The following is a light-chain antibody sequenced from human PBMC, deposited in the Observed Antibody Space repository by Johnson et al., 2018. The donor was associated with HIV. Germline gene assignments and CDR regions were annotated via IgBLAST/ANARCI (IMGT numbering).Light chain of an antibody. CDR1: SSNIGKNH. V-gene: IGLV1-51*02. CDR2: EDD. CDR3: GAWDSSRRAAV. J-gene: IGLJ1*01. Sequence: QSVLTQPPSVSAAPGQKVTISCSGSSSNIGKNHVSWYQQFPGTAPKLLVYEDDKRPSDIPDRFSGSKSGTSATLGITGLQTGDEADYYCGAWDSSRRAAVFSTGTTVTVL.